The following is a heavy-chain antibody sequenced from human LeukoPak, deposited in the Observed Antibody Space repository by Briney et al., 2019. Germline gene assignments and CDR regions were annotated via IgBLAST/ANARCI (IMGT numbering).Heavy chain of an antibody. J-gene: IGHJ4*02. Sequence: GETLKISCEGSGYTFTTYWIGWVRQMPGKGPEWVGIIYPGDSDPRYSPSFQGQVTISADKSISTAYLQWSSLKASDSAMYYCARHGLGSSWFGFDYWGQGTLVTVSS. CDR2: IYPGDSDP. D-gene: IGHD6-13*01. CDR3: ARHGLGSSWFGFDY. CDR1: GYTFTTYW. V-gene: IGHV5-51*01.